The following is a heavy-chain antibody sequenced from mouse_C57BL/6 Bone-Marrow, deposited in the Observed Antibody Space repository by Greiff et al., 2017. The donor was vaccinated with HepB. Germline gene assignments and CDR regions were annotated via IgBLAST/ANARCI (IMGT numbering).Heavy chain of an antibody. CDR3: ARMYYYGSTNYYAMDY. V-gene: IGHV5-12*01. D-gene: IGHD1-1*01. J-gene: IGHJ4*01. CDR2: ISNGGGST. Sequence: EVQRVESGGGLVQPGGSLKLSCAASGFTFSDYYMYWVRQTPEKRLEWVAYISNGGGSTYYPDTVKGRFTISRDNAKNTLYLQMSRLKSEDTAMYYCARMYYYGSTNYYAMDYWGQGTSVTVSS. CDR1: GFTFSDYY.